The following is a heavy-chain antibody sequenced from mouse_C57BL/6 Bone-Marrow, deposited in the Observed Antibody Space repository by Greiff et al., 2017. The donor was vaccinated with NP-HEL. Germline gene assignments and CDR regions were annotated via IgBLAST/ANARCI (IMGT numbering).Heavy chain of an antibody. CDR2: IHPNSGST. J-gene: IGHJ4*01. D-gene: IGHD3-2*02. CDR3: SSTGYVRYYAMDY. Sequence: VQLQQPGAELVKPGASVKLSCKASGYTFTSYWMHWVKQRPGQGLEWIGMIHPNSGSTNYNEKFKSKATLTVDKSSSTAYMQLSSLTSEDSAVYYWSSTGYVRYYAMDYWGQGTSVTASS. CDR1: GYTFTSYW. V-gene: IGHV1-64*01.